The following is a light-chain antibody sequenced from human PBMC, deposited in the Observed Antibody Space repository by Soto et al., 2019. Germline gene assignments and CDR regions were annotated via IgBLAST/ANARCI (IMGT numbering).Light chain of an antibody. CDR1: RSDIGTYNY. CDR3: SSYTRDSTLV. Sequence: QSVLTQPASVSGSPGQSITISCSGTRSDIGTYNYVSWYQQHPGKVPKLMIYGVTNRPSGVSSRFSGSKSGNTASLTISGLQADDEAHYYCSSYTRDSTLVFGGGTQLTVL. CDR2: GVT. V-gene: IGLV2-14*01. J-gene: IGLJ7*01.